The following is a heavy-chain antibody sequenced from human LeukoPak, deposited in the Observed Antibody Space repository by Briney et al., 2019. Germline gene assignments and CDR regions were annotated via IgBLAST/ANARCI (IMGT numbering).Heavy chain of an antibody. J-gene: IGHJ4*02. CDR2: IRYDGSIR. CDR1: GFTFSDYG. V-gene: IGHV3-30*02. Sequence: SGGSLRLSCSASGFTFSDYGMHWVRQAPGKGLEWVAFIRYDGSIRYYADSVKGRFTFSRDNSKNTLYLRMDSLRAEDTAVYFCAKGRAGRVRGICDYWGQGTLVTVSS. CDR3: AKGRAGRVRGICDY. D-gene: IGHD3-10*01.